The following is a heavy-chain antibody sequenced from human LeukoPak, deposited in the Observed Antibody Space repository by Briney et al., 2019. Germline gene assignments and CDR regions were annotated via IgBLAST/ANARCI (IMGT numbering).Heavy chain of an antibody. J-gene: IGHJ4*02. CDR3: AKAKFYCSSTSCPYYFDY. CDR1: GFTFSSYG. V-gene: IGHV3-33*06. D-gene: IGHD2-2*01. CDR2: IWYDGSNK. Sequence: PGGSLRLSCAASGFTFSSYGMHWVRQAPGKGLEWVAVIWYDGSNKYYADSVKSRFTISRDNSKNTLYLQMNSLRAEDTAVYYCAKAKFYCSSTSCPYYFDYWGQGTLVTVSS.